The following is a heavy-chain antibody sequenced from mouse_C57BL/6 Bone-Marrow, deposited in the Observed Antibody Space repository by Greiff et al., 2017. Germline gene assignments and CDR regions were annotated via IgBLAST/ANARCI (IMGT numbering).Heavy chain of an antibody. CDR1: GYTFTSYW. D-gene: IGHD2-5*01. Sequence: QVQLQQPGAELVKPGASVKLSCKASGYTFTSYWMHWVKQRPGQGLEWIGMIHPNSGSTNYNEKFKSKATLTVDKSSSTAYMQLSSLTSEASAVYYCAGSNPAWFAYWGQGTLVTVSA. V-gene: IGHV1-64*01. CDR2: IHPNSGST. CDR3: AGSNPAWFAY. J-gene: IGHJ3*01.